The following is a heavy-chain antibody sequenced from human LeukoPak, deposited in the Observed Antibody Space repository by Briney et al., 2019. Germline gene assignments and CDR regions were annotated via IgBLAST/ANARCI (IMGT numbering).Heavy chain of an antibody. Sequence: GGSLRLSCAASGFTFSSYGMHWVRQAPGKRLEWVAVIWYDGSNKYYADSVEGRFTISRDNSKNTLYLQMNSLRAEDTAVYYCARDVTMDGYNGALDYWGQGTLVTVSS. CDR2: IWYDGSNK. J-gene: IGHJ4*02. CDR3: ARDVTMDGYNGALDY. V-gene: IGHV3-33*01. CDR1: GFTFSSYG. D-gene: IGHD5-24*01.